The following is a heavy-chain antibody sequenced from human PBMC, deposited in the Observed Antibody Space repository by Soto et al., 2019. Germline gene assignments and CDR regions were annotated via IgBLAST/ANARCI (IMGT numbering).Heavy chain of an antibody. Sequence: QVQLVQSGAEVKNPGASVTVSCKASGERFTTYGISWVRQAPGQGLEWMGWISTYNTNTNYAPKFQGRLLLTTDTSMTTAHMELRSLRPDDTAVYYCARWAGQVRDYGGPFDYWGQGTLVTVSS. D-gene: IGHD4-17*01. CDR3: ARWAGQVRDYGGPFDY. V-gene: IGHV1-18*04. J-gene: IGHJ4*02. CDR2: ISTYNTNT. CDR1: GERFTTYG.